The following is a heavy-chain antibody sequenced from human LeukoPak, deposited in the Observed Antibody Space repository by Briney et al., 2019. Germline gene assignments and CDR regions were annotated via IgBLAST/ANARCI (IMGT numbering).Heavy chain of an antibody. J-gene: IGHJ4*02. CDR3: ARDAPDSIAAAGTPPYFDY. D-gene: IGHD6-13*01. CDR1: GGTFSSYA. Sequence: SVKVSCKASGGTFSSYAISWVRQAPGRGLEWMGRIIPILGIANYAQKFQGRVTITADKSTSTAYMELSSLRSEDTAVYYCARDAPDSIAAAGTPPYFDYWGQGTLVTVSS. CDR2: IIPILGIA. V-gene: IGHV1-69*04.